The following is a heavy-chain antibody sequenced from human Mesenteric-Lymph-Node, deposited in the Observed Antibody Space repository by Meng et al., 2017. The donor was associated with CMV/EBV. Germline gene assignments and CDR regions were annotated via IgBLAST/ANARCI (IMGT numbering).Heavy chain of an antibody. CDR3: ARYNWNYFDY. CDR1: GSSPSSSAVG. J-gene: IGHJ4*02. D-gene: IGHD1-20*01. V-gene: IGHV2-5*02. CDR2: IYWDDDK. Sequence: LTCTFSGSSPSSSAVGVGWIRQPPGKALEWLALIYWDDDKRYSPSLKSRLTITGDTSKNQVVLTVTNLDPVDTATYYCARYNWNYFDYWGQGTLVTVSS.